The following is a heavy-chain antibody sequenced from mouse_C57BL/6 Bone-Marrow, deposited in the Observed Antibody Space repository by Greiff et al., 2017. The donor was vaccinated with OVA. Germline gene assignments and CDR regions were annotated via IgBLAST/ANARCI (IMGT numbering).Heavy chain of an antibody. D-gene: IGHD1-1*01. CDR1: GYTFTDYE. V-gene: IGHV1-15*01. CDR3: TTVVVPYFDY. Sequence: VQLQQSGAELVRPGASVTLSCKASGYTFTDYEMHWVKQTPVHGLEWIGAIDPETGGTAYNQKFKGKAILTANKSSSTAYMARRSLTSEDSAVYYCTTVVVPYFDYWGQGTTLTVSS. CDR2: IDPETGGT. J-gene: IGHJ2*01.